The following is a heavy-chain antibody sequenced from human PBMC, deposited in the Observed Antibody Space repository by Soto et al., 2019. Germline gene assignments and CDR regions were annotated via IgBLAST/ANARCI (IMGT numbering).Heavy chain of an antibody. J-gene: IGHJ4*02. V-gene: IGHV1-3*01. D-gene: IGHD6-13*01. Sequence: NFQGRVTITRDTSASTAYMELSSLRSEDTAVYYCAREIAAAGIGGYFDYWGQGTLVTVSS. CDR3: AREIAAAGIGGYFDY.